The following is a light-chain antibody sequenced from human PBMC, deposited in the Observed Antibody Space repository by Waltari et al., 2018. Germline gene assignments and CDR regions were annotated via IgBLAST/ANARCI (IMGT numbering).Light chain of an antibody. V-gene: IGKV3-15*01. Sequence: EIVMTQSPDTLSVSPGERVALSCRASQSVGGNLALCQRKPGQAPRLLIYAASTRATAIPASFSGGGSGTEFTLTISSLQSEDFAVYYCQQYNKWPLTFGQGTKVEIK. CDR1: QSVGGN. CDR3: QQYNKWPLT. CDR2: AAS. J-gene: IGKJ1*01.